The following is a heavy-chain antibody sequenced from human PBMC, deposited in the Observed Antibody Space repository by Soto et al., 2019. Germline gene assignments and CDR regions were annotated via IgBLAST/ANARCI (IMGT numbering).Heavy chain of an antibody. J-gene: IGHJ5*02. V-gene: IGHV1-18*04. D-gene: IGHD2-8*01. CDR2: ISAYSGST. Sequence: ASVKVSCKTSGYTFTNYPITWVRQAPGQGLEWVGWISAYSGSTNYAQNLQGRVTMTTDTFTSTVYMELRSLRYDDTAVYYCARDPGGVLMALDPWGQGTLVTVSS. CDR3: ARDPGGVLMALDP. CDR1: GYTFTNYP.